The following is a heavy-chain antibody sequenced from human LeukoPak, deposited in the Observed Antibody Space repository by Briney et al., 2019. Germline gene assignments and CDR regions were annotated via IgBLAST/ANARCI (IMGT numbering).Heavy chain of an antibody. Sequence: PGESLKISCKGSGYSFTSYWIGWVRQMPGKGLEWMGIIYPGDSDTRYSPSFQGQVTISADKSISTAYLQWSSLKASDTAMYYCARHGIEMRHPQNWFDPWGQGTLVTVSS. CDR3: ARHGIEMRHPQNWFDP. V-gene: IGHV5-51*01. J-gene: IGHJ5*02. CDR2: IYPGDSDT. CDR1: GYSFTSYW. D-gene: IGHD5-24*01.